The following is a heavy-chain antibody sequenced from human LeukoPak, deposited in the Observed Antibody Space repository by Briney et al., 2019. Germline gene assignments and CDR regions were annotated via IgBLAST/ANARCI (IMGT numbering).Heavy chain of an antibody. CDR3: ARGGGDTAMEQYYYYGMDV. Sequence: PSETLSLTCSVSGGSIGGYSWTWVRQPPGKRLEYIGYISYTGITYYNPSLMSRVTISVATSKNQFSLKLSSVTAADTAVYYCARGGGDTAMEQYYYYGMDVWGQGTTVTVSS. D-gene: IGHD5-18*01. CDR2: ISYTGIT. V-gene: IGHV4-59*12. J-gene: IGHJ6*02. CDR1: GGSIGGYS.